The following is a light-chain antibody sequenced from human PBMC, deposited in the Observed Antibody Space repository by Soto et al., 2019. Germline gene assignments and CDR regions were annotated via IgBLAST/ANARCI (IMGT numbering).Light chain of an antibody. CDR2: DAS. CDR3: QQHTT. J-gene: IGKJ1*01. CDR1: QSISSW. V-gene: IGKV1-5*01. Sequence: DIQMTQPPSTLSASVGDRVTITCRASQSISSWLAWYQQKPGKAPKLLIYDASSLESGVPSRFSGSGSGTEFTLTISSLQPEDVATYHCQQHTTFGQGTKVDIK.